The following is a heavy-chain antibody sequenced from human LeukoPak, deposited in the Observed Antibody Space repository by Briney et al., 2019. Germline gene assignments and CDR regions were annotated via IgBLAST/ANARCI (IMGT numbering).Heavy chain of an antibody. CDR1: GGSISSSSYY. Sequence: SETLSLTCTVSGGSISSSSYYWGWIRQPPGKGLEWIGSIYYSGSTYYNPSLKSRVTISVDTSKNQFSLKLSSVTAADTAVYYCARELWFGELLYRSLWFDPWGQGTLVTVSS. V-gene: IGHV4-39*07. D-gene: IGHD3-10*01. J-gene: IGHJ5*02. CDR3: ARELWFGELLYRSLWFDP. CDR2: IYYSGST.